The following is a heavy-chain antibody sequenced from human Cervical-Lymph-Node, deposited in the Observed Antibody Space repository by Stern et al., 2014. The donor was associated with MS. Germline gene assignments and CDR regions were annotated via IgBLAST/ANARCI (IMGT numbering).Heavy chain of an antibody. CDR1: GFTLIHLS. V-gene: IGHV3-48*01. J-gene: IGHJ4*02. Sequence: EVQLEESGGGLVQPAGSLRLSCAASGFTLIHLSMNWVRQAPGKGLQWIAYISSDSSAIDYADSVKGRFTVSRDNANNSLYLQMSSLRADDTAVYYCATPSPSLYWGQGTLVTVSS. CDR3: ATPSPSLY. CDR2: ISSDSSAI.